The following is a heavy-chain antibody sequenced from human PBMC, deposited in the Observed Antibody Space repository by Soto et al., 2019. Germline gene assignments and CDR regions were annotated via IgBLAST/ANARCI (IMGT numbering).Heavy chain of an antibody. CDR3: ARDLPPVDY. CDR1: GYTFTSYA. V-gene: IGHV1-18*01. Sequence: QVQLVQSGAEVKKPGASVKVSCKASGYTFTSYAISWVRQAPGQGLEWMGWINAYNGNTNYAQKLQGRVTMTTDTSPSTGYMELRSLRSDDTAVFYCARDLPPVDYWGQGTLVTVSS. CDR2: INAYNGNT. J-gene: IGHJ4*02.